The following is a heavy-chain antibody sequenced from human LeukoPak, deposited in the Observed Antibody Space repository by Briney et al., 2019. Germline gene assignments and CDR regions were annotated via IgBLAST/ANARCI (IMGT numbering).Heavy chain of an antibody. J-gene: IGHJ4*02. Sequence: KPSETLSLTCTASGGTFSSYYLSWIRQPPGKGLEWIGYIYSSGSTLYNPSLESRHTISVDTSKNHFSLKLTSVTAAGTAVYYCARRGHQLAYFDYWGQGTLVTVSS. V-gene: IGHV4-4*09. CDR2: IYSSGST. D-gene: IGHD6-13*01. CDR1: GGTFSSYY. CDR3: ARRGHQLAYFDY.